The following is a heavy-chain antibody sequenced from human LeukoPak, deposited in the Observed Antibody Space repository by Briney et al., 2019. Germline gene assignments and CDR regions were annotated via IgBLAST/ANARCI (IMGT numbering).Heavy chain of an antibody. D-gene: IGHD5-18*01. CDR2: ISYDGSNK. J-gene: IGHJ4*02. CDR1: GFTFSSYG. CDR3: AKEEQYSYAI. Sequence: GKSLRLSCAASGFTFSSYGMHWVRQAPGKGLEWVAVISYDGSNKYYADSVKGRFTISRDNSKNTLYLQMNSLRAEDTAVYYCAKEEQYSYAIWGQGTLVTVSP. V-gene: IGHV3-30*18.